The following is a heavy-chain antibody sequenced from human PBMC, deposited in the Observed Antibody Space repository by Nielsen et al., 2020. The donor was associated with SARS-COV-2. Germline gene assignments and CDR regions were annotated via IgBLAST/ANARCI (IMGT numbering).Heavy chain of an antibody. J-gene: IGHJ6*02. CDR2: ISGSGGGS. V-gene: IGHV3-23*01. CDR1: GLPFNTYA. Sequence: GESLKISCVASGLPFNTYAMTWVRQPPGKGLEWVSVISGSGGGSYYADSVKGRFTISRDNAKNSLYLQMNSLRAEDTAVYYCARDSRPSLGAYYDFWSGYYTLGVNGMDVWGQGTTVTVSS. CDR3: ARDSRPSLGAYYDFWSGYYTLGVNGMDV. D-gene: IGHD3-3*01.